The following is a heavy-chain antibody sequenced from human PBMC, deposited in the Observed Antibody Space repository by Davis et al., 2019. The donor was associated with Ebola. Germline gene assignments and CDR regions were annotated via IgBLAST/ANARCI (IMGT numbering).Heavy chain of an antibody. D-gene: IGHD2-15*01. CDR1: GYSFTTYW. Sequence: GESLKISCKGSGYSFTTYWIGWVRQMPGKGLEWMGIIYPGDSDTRYSPSFQGQVTISADKSISTAYLQWSSLKASDTAMYCCARWGPRGYCSGGSCARTWFDPWGQGTLVTVSS. CDR2: IYPGDSDT. CDR3: ARWGPRGYCSGGSCARTWFDP. V-gene: IGHV5-51*01. J-gene: IGHJ5*02.